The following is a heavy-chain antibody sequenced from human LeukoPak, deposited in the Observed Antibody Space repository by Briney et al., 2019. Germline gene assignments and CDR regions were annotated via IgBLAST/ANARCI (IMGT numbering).Heavy chain of an antibody. Sequence: GGSLRLSCAASGFTFSSYEVNWVRQAPGKGLEWVSYISSSGSTIHYADSVKGRFTISRDNAKNSLYLQMNSLRAEDTAVYYCARDQGYSGYPGNYYYYGMDVWGKGTTVTVSS. V-gene: IGHV3-48*03. CDR2: ISSSGSTI. CDR3: ARDQGYSGYPGNYYYYGMDV. CDR1: GFTFSSYE. D-gene: IGHD5-12*01. J-gene: IGHJ6*04.